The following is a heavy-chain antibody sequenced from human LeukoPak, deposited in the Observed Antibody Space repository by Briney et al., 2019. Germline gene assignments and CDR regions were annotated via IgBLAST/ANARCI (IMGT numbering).Heavy chain of an antibody. V-gene: IGHV4-59*01. CDR3: ARVPRMVREVKGAFDI. D-gene: IGHD3-10*01. Sequence: SETLSLTCTVSGGSISSYYWSWIRQPPGKGLEWIGYIYYSGSTNYNPSLKSRVTISVDTSKNLFSLKLSSVTAADTAVYYCARVPRMVREVKGAFDIWGQGTMVTVSS. J-gene: IGHJ3*02. CDR2: IYYSGST. CDR1: GGSISSYY.